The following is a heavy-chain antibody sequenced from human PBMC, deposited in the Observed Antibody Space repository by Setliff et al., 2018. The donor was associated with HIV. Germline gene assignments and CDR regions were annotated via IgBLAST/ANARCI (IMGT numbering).Heavy chain of an antibody. Sequence: ASVKVSCKASVGTFSNYAISWVRQAPGQGLEWMGGIIPIFGTANYAQKFQGRVTITADESTSTAYMELSSLRSEDTALYYCARGSYSGYTLDSWGQGTLVTVS. CDR2: IIPIFGTA. V-gene: IGHV1-69*13. J-gene: IGHJ4*02. CDR3: ARGSYSGYTLDS. D-gene: IGHD5-12*01. CDR1: VGTFSNYA.